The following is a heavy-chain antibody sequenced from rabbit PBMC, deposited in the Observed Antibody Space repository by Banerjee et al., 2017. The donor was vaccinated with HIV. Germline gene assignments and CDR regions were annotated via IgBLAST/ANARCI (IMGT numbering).Heavy chain of an antibody. V-gene: IGHV1S40*01. CDR2: IRTGSGTT. CDR1: GFSFSSNYY. D-gene: IGHD3-1*01. CDR3: ASNSSPGSGSHNL. Sequence: QSLEESGGGLVQPEGSLTLTCTASGFSFSSNYYMCWVRQAPGKGLEWIGCIRTGSGTTYYASWANGRFTISKTSSTMVTLQMTSLTAADTATYFCASNSSPGSGSHNLWGPGTLVTVS. J-gene: IGHJ4*01.